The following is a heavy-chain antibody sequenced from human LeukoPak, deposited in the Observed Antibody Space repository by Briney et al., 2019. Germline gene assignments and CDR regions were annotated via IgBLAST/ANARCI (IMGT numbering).Heavy chain of an antibody. V-gene: IGHV3-23*01. CDR1: GFTFSSYA. CDR2: LSGSGLSK. Sequence: GGSLRLSCAASGFTFSSYAMNWVRQAPGKGLQWVSALSGSGLSKYYADSEKGGFTISRDNSKNTLYLQMNSLRAEDTAIDYCAKGISPISSWTFDYWGQGTLVTVSS. J-gene: IGHJ4*02. CDR3: AKGISPISSWTFDY. D-gene: IGHD6-13*01.